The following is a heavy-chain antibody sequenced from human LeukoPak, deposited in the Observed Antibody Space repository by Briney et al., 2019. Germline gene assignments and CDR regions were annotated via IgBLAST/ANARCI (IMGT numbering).Heavy chain of an antibody. CDR1: RYTFTDSY. V-gene: IGHV1-2*02. CDR3: VRDVTRGGR. Sequence: ASVKVSCTASRYTFTDSYMHWARQAPGQGLEWMGWINPKPNSGATMYAQKFQGRVTMTRDTSISTAYMELSGLRSDDTAVYYCVRDVTRGGRWGQGTLVTVSS. J-gene: IGHJ4*02. CDR2: INPKPNSGAT. D-gene: IGHD3-10*01.